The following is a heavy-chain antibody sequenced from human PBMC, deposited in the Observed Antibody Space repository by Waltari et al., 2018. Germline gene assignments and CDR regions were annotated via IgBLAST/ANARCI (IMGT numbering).Heavy chain of an antibody. J-gene: IGHJ4*02. Sequence: QVQLQQWGAGLLKPSETLSLTCAVYGGSFSVYYWSWIRQPPGKGLEWIGEINHSGSTNYNPSLKSRVTISVDTSKNQFSLKLSSVTAADTAVYYCARGPATVVNNFDYWGQGTLVTVSS. D-gene: IGHD4-17*01. CDR2: INHSGST. CDR1: GGSFSVYY. CDR3: ARGPATVVNNFDY. V-gene: IGHV4-34*01.